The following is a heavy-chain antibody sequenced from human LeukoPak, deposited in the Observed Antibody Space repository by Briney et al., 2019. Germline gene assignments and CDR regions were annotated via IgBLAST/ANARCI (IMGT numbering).Heavy chain of an antibody. CDR3: ATLPAAISEGDY. D-gene: IGHD2-2*01. J-gene: IGHJ4*02. CDR2: FDPEDGET. Sequence: ASVKVSCKVSGYTLTELSMHWVRQAPGKGLEWMGGFDPEDGETIYAQKFQGRVTMTEDASTDTAYMELSSLRSEDTAVYYCATLPAAISEGDYWGQGTLVTVSS. V-gene: IGHV1-24*01. CDR1: GYTLTELS.